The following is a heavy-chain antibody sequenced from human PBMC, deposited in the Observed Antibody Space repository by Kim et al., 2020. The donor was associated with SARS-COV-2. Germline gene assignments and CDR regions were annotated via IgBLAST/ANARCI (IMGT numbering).Heavy chain of an antibody. J-gene: IGHJ6*02. CDR3: ARVAAGSYYYGMDV. D-gene: IGHD6-13*01. Sequence: GGSLRLSCAASGFTFSSYAMHWVRQAPGKGLEWVAVISYDGSNKYYADSAKGRFTISRDNSKNTLYLQMNSLRAEDTAVYYCARVAAGSYYYGMDVWGQGTTVTVSS. CDR1: GFTFSSYA. CDR2: ISYDGSNK. V-gene: IGHV3-30-3*01.